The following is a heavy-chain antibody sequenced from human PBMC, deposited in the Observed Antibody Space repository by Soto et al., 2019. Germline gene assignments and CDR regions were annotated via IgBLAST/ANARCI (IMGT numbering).Heavy chain of an antibody. CDR1: GYTFTSYY. J-gene: IGHJ6*02. CDR2: INPSGGST. D-gene: IGHD3-10*01. Sequence: GASVKVSCKASGYTFTSYYMHWVRQAPGQGLEWMGIINPSGGSTSYAQKFQGRVTMTRDTSTSTVYMELSSLRSEDTAVYYCARGGDGSGMLSNYYYYGMDVWGQGTTVTVSS. V-gene: IGHV1-46*01. CDR3: ARGGDGSGMLSNYYYYGMDV.